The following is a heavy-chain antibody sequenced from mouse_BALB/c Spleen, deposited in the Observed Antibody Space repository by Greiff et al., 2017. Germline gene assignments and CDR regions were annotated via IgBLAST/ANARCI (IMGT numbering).Heavy chain of an antibody. J-gene: IGHJ4*01. CDR3: ARDDEYYAMDY. CDR1: GYSFTGYF. D-gene: IGHD2-3*01. V-gene: IGHV1-20*02. CDR2: INPYNGDT. Sequence: VQLKQSGPELVKPGASVKISCKASGYSFTGYFMNWVMQSHGKSLEWIGRINPYNGDTFYNQKFKGKATLTVDKSSSTAHMELRSLASEDSAVYYCARDDEYYAMDYWGQGTSVTVSS.